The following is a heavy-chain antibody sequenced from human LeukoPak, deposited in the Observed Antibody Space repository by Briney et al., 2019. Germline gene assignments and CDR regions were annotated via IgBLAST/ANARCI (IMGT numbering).Heavy chain of an antibody. V-gene: IGHV1-46*01. Sequence: ASVKVSCKASGYTFSTYDIIWVRQAPGQGLEWMGIINPSGGSTSYAQKFQGRVTMTRDTSTSTVYMELSSLRSDDTAVYYCATGYSGYDFDYYYGMDVWGQGTTVTVSS. J-gene: IGHJ6*02. CDR3: ATGYSGYDFDYYYGMDV. CDR2: INPSGGST. CDR1: GYTFSTYD. D-gene: IGHD5-12*01.